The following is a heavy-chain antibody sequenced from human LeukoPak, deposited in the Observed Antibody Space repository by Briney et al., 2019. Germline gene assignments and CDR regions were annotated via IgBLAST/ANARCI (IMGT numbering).Heavy chain of an antibody. Sequence: PGGSLRLSCAASGFTFSSHEMNWVRQPPGKGLEWVSVIFSGGNTYYADSVKGRFTISRDNSKNTLYLQINSLRAEDTAVYYCARGGAVLVPAATTRTNGFDIWGQGTMVTVSS. D-gene: IGHD2-2*01. V-gene: IGHV3-53*01. CDR3: ARGGAVLVPAATTRTNGFDI. CDR1: GFTFSSHE. J-gene: IGHJ3*02. CDR2: IFSGGNT.